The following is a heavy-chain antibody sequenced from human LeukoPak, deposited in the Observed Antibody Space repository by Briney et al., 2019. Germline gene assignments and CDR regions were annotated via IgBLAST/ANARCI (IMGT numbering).Heavy chain of an antibody. J-gene: IGHJ4*02. CDR2: IYPGNSDT. CDR3: ARQGGSWDF. CDR1: GDRFTPYW. Sequence: GESLKISCEGSGDRFTPYWITWVRQKPGKGLEWMGIIYPGNSDTKYSPSFQGQITISADKSINTAYLQWSSLEASDTAMYYCARQGGSWDFWGQGTLVTVSS. V-gene: IGHV5-51*01. D-gene: IGHD1-26*01.